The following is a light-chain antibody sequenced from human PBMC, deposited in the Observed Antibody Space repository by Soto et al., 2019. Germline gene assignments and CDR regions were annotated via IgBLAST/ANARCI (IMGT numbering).Light chain of an antibody. CDR3: SSFTAYSTYV. CDR2: EVS. CDR1: GSDVGYYNY. Sequence: QSALTQPASVSGSPGQSITISCTGTGSDVGYYNYVSWYQQHPGKAPKLVIYEVSDRPSGISNRFSGSKSGNTASLTISGLQAEDEGDYYCSSFTAYSTYVFGTGTKVTAL. J-gene: IGLJ1*01. V-gene: IGLV2-14*01.